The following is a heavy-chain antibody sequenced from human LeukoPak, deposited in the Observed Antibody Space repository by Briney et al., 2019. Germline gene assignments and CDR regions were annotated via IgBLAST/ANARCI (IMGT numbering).Heavy chain of an antibody. CDR2: IRYDGSNK. CDR3: AKGWIVGATWGGDFDS. CDR1: GFTFSSYD. Sequence: GGSLRLSCAASGFTFSSYDMHWARQAPGKGLEWVAFIRYDGSNKYQAGSVKGRFTISRDNSKNTLYLQMNSLRAEDTAVYYCAKGWIVGATWGGDFDSWGQGTLVTVSS. D-gene: IGHD1-26*01. J-gene: IGHJ4*02. V-gene: IGHV3-30*02.